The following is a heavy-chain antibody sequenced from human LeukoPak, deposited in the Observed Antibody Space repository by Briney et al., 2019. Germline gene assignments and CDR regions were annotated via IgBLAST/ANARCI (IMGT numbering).Heavy chain of an antibody. J-gene: IGHJ4*02. Sequence: PGGSLRLSCAASGFTFSSYSMNWVRQAPGKGLEWVSSISSSSSYIYYADSVKGRFTISRDNAKNTLYLQMNSLRAEDTALYYCAIREPIGYWGQGTLVTVSS. CDR3: AIREPIGY. CDR2: ISSSSSYI. V-gene: IGHV3-21*04. CDR1: GFTFSSYS. D-gene: IGHD1-14*01.